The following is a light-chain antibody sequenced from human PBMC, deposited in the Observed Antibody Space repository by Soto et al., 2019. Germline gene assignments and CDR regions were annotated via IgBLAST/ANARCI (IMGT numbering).Light chain of an antibody. Sequence: DIQMTQSPSSLSASVGDRVTITCRASQSISTYLHWYQQKPGKAPNLLIYAASTLQSGVPSRFSGSGSGTDFTLTNSSLQPEAFATYFCQHGYSTPLTFGGGTKVDIK. V-gene: IGKV1-39*01. CDR1: QSISTY. J-gene: IGKJ4*01. CDR2: AAS. CDR3: QHGYSTPLT.